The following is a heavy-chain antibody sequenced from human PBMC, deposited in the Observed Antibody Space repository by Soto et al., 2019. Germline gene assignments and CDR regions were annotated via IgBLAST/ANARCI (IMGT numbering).Heavy chain of an antibody. CDR2: ISSSGSTI. CDR3: ESVLRIAYSG. V-gene: IGHV3-11*01. J-gene: IGHJ4*02. D-gene: IGHD2-21*01. Sequence: QVQLVESGGGLVKPGGSLRLSCAASGFTFSDYYMSWIRQAPGKGLECVSYISSSGSTIYYADSVKGRFTISRDNAKNSLKLQMNSVRAEVTAVYYCESVLRIAYSGWCQGTLVTVSP. CDR1: GFTFSDYY.